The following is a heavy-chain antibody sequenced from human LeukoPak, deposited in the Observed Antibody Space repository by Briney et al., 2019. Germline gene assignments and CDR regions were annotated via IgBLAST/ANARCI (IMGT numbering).Heavy chain of an antibody. J-gene: IGHJ4*02. Sequence: GGSLRLSCAASGFTFSSYWMNWARQAPGKGLEWVANIKSDGSEKYYVDSVKGRFTISRDNAKNSLYLQMNSLRAEDTAVYYCARDPYIGYGLDYWGQGTLVTVSS. V-gene: IGHV3-7*01. CDR1: GFTFSSYW. CDR2: IKSDGSEK. CDR3: ARDPYIGYGLDY. D-gene: IGHD5-12*01.